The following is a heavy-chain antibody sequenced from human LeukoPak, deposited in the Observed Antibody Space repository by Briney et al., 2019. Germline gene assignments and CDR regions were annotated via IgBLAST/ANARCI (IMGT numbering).Heavy chain of an antibody. V-gene: IGHV3-49*04. J-gene: IGHJ5*02. CDR1: GFPFCESA. CDR3: TRDRYSYNWFDP. D-gene: IGHD1-1*01. Sequence: GGSLRLSCSASGFPFCESAVHWVRQAPGKGLERVCFIRNKVHGGTTEYAASVKGRFTISRDDSKSISYLQMNSLESDDTAVYYCTRDRYSYNWFDPWGQGTLVTVSS. CDR2: IRNKVHGGTT.